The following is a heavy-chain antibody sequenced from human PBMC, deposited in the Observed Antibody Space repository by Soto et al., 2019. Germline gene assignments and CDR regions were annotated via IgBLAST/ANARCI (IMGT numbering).Heavy chain of an antibody. D-gene: IGHD3-16*01. V-gene: IGHV2-5*02. CDR1: GFSFSADGVG. CDR3: AHAFGGTSWPNDAFDV. J-gene: IGHJ3*01. Sequence: QITLKESGPTLVKPTQTLTLTCIFSGFSFSADGVGVSWIRQPPGKALEWLALIYWDDDTRYRPSLKSRLTITKDSSKNQAVPTMTNMDPLDTATYYCAHAFGGTSWPNDAFDVWGQGTVVTVSS. CDR2: IYWDDDT.